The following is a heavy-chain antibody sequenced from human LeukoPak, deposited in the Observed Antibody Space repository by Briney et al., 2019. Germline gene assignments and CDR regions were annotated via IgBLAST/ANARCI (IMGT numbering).Heavy chain of an antibody. D-gene: IGHD3-22*01. CDR1: GGSISSYY. Sequence: SETLSLTCTVSGGSISSYYWSCIRQPAGKGLEWIGRIYTSGSTNYNPSLKSRVTMSVDTSKNQFSLKLSSVTAADTAVYYCARIYYYDSGAFFSFDPWGQGTLVTVSS. CDR2: IYTSGST. J-gene: IGHJ5*02. V-gene: IGHV4-4*07. CDR3: ARIYYYDSGAFFSFDP.